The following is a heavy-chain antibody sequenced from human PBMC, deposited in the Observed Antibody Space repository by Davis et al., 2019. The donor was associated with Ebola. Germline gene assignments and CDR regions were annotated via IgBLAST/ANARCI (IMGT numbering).Heavy chain of an antibody. Sequence: GESLKTSCAASGFTFSSYGMHWLRHAPGKGLVWVSRINSDGSSTSYADSVKGRFTISRDNAKNTLYLQMNSLRAEDTAVYYCARSGYDWGPYYYYGMDVWGQGTTVTVSS. CDR2: INSDGSST. CDR1: GFTFSSYG. V-gene: IGHV3-74*01. CDR3: ARSGYDWGPYYYYGMDV. J-gene: IGHJ6*02. D-gene: IGHD5-12*01.